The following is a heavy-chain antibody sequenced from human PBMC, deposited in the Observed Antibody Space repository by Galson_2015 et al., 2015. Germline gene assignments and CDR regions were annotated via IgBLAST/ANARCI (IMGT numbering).Heavy chain of an antibody. J-gene: IGHJ4*02. CDR2: ISGSGGST. V-gene: IGHV3-23*01. CDR3: AKDWGPGGVPFDY. Sequence: SLRLSCAASGFTFSSYAMSWVRQAPGKGLEWVSAISGSGGSTYYADSVKGRFTISRDNSKNTLYLQMNSLRAEDTAVYYCAKDWGPGGVPFDYWGQGTLVTVSS. D-gene: IGHD3-16*01. CDR1: GFTFSSYA.